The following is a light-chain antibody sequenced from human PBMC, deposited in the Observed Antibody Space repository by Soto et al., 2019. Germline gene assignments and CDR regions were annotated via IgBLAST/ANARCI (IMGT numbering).Light chain of an antibody. Sequence: DIQMTQSPSILSASVGDRVTITWLSSQTSTNWLAWYQQKPXKAXXXXSXXXSXXAXXFPSRFRGRRYGTEFTLNISSLQSEDFATYYCQQYKSFWTFGQGTKVDIK. J-gene: IGKJ1*01. CDR2: XXS. V-gene: IGKV1-5*01. CDR1: QTSTNW. CDR3: QQYKSFWT.